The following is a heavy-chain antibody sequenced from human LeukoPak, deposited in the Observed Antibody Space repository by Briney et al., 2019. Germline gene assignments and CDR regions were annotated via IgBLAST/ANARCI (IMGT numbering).Heavy chain of an antibody. CDR1: GYHFTTYW. V-gene: IGHV5-51*01. D-gene: IGHD4-17*01. CDR3: ARPPTVTTYGAFDI. J-gene: IGHJ3*02. CDR2: IYPGDSDT. Sequence: GESLKISCKGSGYHFTTYWIAWVRQMPGKGLEWMGLIYPGDSDTRYSPSFHAQVTISTDKSISTAFLQWSSLKASDTAMYYCARPPTVTTYGAFDIWGQGTMVTVSS.